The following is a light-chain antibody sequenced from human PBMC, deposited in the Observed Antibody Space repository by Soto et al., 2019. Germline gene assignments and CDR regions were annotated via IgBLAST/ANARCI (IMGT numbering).Light chain of an antibody. V-gene: IGKV1-5*03. J-gene: IGKJ2*01. CDR3: QQYNSYPYT. CDR2: KAS. Sequence: DIQMTQSPSTLSASVGDRVTITCRASQSISSWLAWYQKKPGKAPKLLIYKASNLESGVPSSFSGSGSGTEFTLSISSLQPDDFATYYCQQYNSYPYTFGQGTKLEIK. CDR1: QSISSW.